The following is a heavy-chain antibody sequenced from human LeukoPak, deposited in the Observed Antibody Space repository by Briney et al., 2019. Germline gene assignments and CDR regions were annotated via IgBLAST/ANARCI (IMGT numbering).Heavy chain of an antibody. CDR2: IYYSGST. J-gene: IGHJ4*02. D-gene: IGHD6-13*01. Sequence: NPSETQSLTCTVSGGSISRSSYYWGWIRQPPGKGLEWIGSIYYSGSTYYNPSLKSRVTISVDKSKNQFSLKLSSVTAADTAVYYCARDRPFNPRIAAAGNLRTGFDYWGQGTLVTVSS. V-gene: IGHV4-39*07. CDR1: GGSISRSSYY. CDR3: ARDRPFNPRIAAAGNLRTGFDY.